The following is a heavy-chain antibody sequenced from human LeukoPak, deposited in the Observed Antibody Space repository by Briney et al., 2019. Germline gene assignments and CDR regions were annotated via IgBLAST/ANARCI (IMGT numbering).Heavy chain of an antibody. Sequence: ASVKVSCKASGYTFTGYYMHWVRQAPGQGLEWMGWINPNSGGTNYAQKFQGRVTMTRDTSISTAYMELSRLRSDDTAVYYCARDPGLVLWFGELSGGDAFDIWGQGTMVTVSS. D-gene: IGHD3-10*01. J-gene: IGHJ3*02. CDR3: ARDPGLVLWFGELSGGDAFDI. CDR2: INPNSGGT. V-gene: IGHV1-2*02. CDR1: GYTFTGYY.